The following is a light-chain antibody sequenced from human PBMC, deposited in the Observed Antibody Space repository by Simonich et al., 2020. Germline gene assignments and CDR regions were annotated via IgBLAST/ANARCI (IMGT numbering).Light chain of an antibody. V-gene: IGLV2-14*02. Sequence: QSALTQPASVSGSPGQSITISCTGTSSDVGSYNLVSWYQQHPGKAPKLMIYDVSKRPSGVSNRFSGSKSGNTASLTISGLKAEDEADYYCSSYTSSSTWVFGGGTKLTVL. CDR2: DVS. CDR3: SSYTSSSTWV. CDR1: SSDVGSYNL. J-gene: IGLJ2*01.